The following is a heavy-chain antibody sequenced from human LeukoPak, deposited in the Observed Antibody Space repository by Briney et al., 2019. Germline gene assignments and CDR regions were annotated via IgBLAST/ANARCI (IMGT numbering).Heavy chain of an antibody. CDR1: GYTFTGYY. Sequence: ASVKVSCKASGYTFTGYYMHWVRQAPGQGLEWMGRINPNSGGTNYAQKLQGRVTMTTDTSTSTAYMELRSLRSDDTAVYYCARDDYSNYIMDVWGQGTTVTVSS. CDR2: INPNSGGT. V-gene: IGHV1-2*06. J-gene: IGHJ6*02. D-gene: IGHD4-11*01. CDR3: ARDDYSNYIMDV.